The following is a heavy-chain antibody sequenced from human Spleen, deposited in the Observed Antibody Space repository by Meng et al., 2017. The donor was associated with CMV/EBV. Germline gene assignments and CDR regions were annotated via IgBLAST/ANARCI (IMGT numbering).Heavy chain of an antibody. D-gene: IGHD3-22*01. CDR3: AAYYDSSGYELDY. CDR2: ISWNSGSI. Sequence: SLKISCAASGFTFDDYAMHWVRQAPGKGLEWVSGISWNSGSIGYADSVKGRFTICSDNAKNSLYLQMNSLRAEDTALYYCAAYYDSSGYELDYWGQGTLVTVSS. CDR1: GFTFDDYA. V-gene: IGHV3-9*01. J-gene: IGHJ4*02.